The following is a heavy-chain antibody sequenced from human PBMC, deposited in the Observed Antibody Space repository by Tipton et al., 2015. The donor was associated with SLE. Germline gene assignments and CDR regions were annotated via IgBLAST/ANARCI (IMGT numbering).Heavy chain of an antibody. Sequence: TLSLTCAIFGGSFSDFYWSWIRQPPVKGLEWIGEINYSGSTNYNSSLKSRVTISVDTSKNQFSLKLSSVTAADTAVYYCARASRIAAVDYWGQGTLVTVSS. CDR2: INYSGST. D-gene: IGHD6-13*01. CDR3: ARASRIAAVDY. V-gene: IGHV4-34*01. CDR1: GGSFSDFY. J-gene: IGHJ4*02.